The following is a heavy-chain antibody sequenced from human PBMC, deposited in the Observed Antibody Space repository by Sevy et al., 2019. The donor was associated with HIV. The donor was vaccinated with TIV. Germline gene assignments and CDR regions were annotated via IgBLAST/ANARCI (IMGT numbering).Heavy chain of an antibody. CDR3: ARGLVYTMILVYYYGMDV. CDR1: GGSFSGYY. V-gene: IGHV4-34*01. D-gene: IGHD3-22*01. J-gene: IGHJ6*02. Sequence: SETLSLTCAVYGGSFSGYYWSWIRQPPGKGLEWIGEINHSGSTNYNPSLKSRVTISVDTSKNQFSLKLSSVTAADTAVYYCARGLVYTMILVYYYGMDVWGQGTTVTVSS. CDR2: INHSGST.